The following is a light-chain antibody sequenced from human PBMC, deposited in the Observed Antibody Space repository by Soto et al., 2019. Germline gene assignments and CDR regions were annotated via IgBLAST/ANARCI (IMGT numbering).Light chain of an antibody. Sequence: ELVLTQSPGTLSLSPGARATLSCRASQSVSSSYLAWYQQKPGQALRLLIYGASNRATGIPDRFSGSGSGTDFTGTISRLEPEDFAVDYCQQYGSCPGTFGQGTKVEIK. J-gene: IGKJ1*01. CDR1: QSVSSSY. CDR2: GAS. V-gene: IGKV3-20*01. CDR3: QQYGSCPGT.